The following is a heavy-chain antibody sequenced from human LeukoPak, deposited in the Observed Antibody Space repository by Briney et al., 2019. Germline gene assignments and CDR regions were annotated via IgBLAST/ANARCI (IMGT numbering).Heavy chain of an antibody. Sequence: GGSLRLSCAVSGLTFSSSWMDWVRQAPGKGLEWVANIKQDGSKKSYVDSVKGRFTISRDNAKNSLYLQMNSLRAEDTAIYYCTRVGYVDEGIDYWGQGTLVTVSS. J-gene: IGHJ4*02. V-gene: IGHV3-7*04. CDR2: IKQDGSKK. CDR3: TRVGYVDEGIDY. D-gene: IGHD4-17*01. CDR1: GLTFSSSW.